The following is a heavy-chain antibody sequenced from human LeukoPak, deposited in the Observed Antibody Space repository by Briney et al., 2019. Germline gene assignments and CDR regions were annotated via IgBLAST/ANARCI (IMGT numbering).Heavy chain of an antibody. CDR3: AREGVINGPLDY. CDR1: GYTFTRYF. J-gene: IGHJ4*02. V-gene: IGHV1-46*01. Sequence: ASVKVSCKPSGYTFTRYFMHWVRQAPGQGLEGVGIINLSGGSPSYAQKFQGRVTMTRDTSTSTVYMELSSLRSEDTAVYHCAREGVINGPLDYWGQGTLVTVSS. D-gene: IGHD3-22*01. CDR2: INLSGGSP.